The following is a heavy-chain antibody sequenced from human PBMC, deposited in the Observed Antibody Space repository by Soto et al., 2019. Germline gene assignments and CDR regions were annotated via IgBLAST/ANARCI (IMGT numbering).Heavy chain of an antibody. Sequence: QVQLVQSGAEVKKPGASVKVSCKASGYTFTSYYLHWVRQAPGQGLEWIGMINPSGGSATYPQKFKGRVSVTRDTSTNTLYMEMTSLMSEDTPMYYCAREPYSRGGPFDYWGQGNLVTVSS. J-gene: IGHJ4*02. CDR3: AREPYSRGGPFDY. V-gene: IGHV1-46*01. CDR2: INPSGGSA. CDR1: GYTFTSYY. D-gene: IGHD6-19*01.